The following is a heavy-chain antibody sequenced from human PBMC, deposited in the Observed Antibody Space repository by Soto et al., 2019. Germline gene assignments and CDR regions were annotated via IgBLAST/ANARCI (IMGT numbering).Heavy chain of an antibody. V-gene: IGHV4-39*01. CDR3: ARHATYSDNSGSYNYWYLDL. CDR2: VYYSGTT. J-gene: IGHJ2*01. Sequence: QVQLYESGPRLVKPSETLSLTCTVAGGSISSRSHYWGWIRQPPGKGLEWIGSVYYSGTTYYNPSLKRPATIARATSKNQIAMKLTSVTAADMAVFYCARHATYSDNSGSYNYWYLDLWGRGTLVTVSA. CDR1: GGSISSRSHY. D-gene: IGHD3-22*01.